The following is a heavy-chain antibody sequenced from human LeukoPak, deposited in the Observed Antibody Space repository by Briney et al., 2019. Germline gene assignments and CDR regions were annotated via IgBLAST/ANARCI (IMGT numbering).Heavy chain of an antibody. CDR2: ISSSGSTI. CDR3: ARAPYTIFGAMDV. Sequence: HPGGSLRLSCAASGFTFSSYEMNWVRQAPGKGLEWVSYISSSGSTIYYADSVKGRFTISRDNAKNSLYLPMNSLRAEDTAVYYCARAPYTIFGAMDVWGKGTTVTVSS. CDR1: GFTFSSYE. V-gene: IGHV3-48*03. D-gene: IGHD3-3*01. J-gene: IGHJ6*03.